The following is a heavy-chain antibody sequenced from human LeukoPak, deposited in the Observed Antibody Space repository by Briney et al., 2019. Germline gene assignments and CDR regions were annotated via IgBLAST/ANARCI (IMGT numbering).Heavy chain of an antibody. Sequence: PGRSLRLSCAASGFTFDDYAMHWVRQAPGKGLEWVSGISWNSGSIGYADSVKGRFTISRDNAKNSLYLQMNSLRAEDTAVYYCARDRGLLWFGVSHVWGQGTLVTVSS. CDR3: ARDRGLLWFGVSHV. CDR2: ISWNSGSI. CDR1: GFTFDDYA. V-gene: IGHV3-9*01. J-gene: IGHJ4*02. D-gene: IGHD3-10*01.